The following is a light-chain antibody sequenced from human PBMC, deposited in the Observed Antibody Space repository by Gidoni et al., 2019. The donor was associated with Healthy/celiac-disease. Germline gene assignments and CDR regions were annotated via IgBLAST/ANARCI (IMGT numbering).Light chain of an antibody. V-gene: IGKV3-20*01. CDR2: GAS. J-gene: IGKJ1*01. CDR3: QQYGSSPGT. CDR1: QSVSSSY. Sequence: EIVLTHSPGTLSLSPGERATLSCRASQSVSSSYLAWYQQKPGQAPRLLIYGASSRATGIPDRFSGSGSGTDFTLTISRLEPQDFAVYYCQQYGSSPGTFGQGTQVELK.